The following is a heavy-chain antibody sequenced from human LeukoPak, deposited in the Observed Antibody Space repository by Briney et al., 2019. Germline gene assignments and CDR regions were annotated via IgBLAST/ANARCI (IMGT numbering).Heavy chain of an antibody. Sequence: SETLSLTCTVSGGSINDYYWTWIRQAPGKGLEWLGYISDSGTTDYNPSLKSRVTMSVDTSKNEFSLKVTSVTAADTAMYYCARVVRGAVTSNCFDPWGQGTLVTVSS. CDR3: ARVVRGAVTSNCFDP. J-gene: IGHJ5*02. CDR2: ISDSGTT. D-gene: IGHD4-17*01. V-gene: IGHV4-59*01. CDR1: GGSINDYY.